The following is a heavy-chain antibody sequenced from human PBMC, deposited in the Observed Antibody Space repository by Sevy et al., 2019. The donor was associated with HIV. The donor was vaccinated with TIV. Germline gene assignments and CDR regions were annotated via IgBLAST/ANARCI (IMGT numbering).Heavy chain of an antibody. V-gene: IGHV3-21*01. D-gene: IGHD3-10*01. CDR3: ASDRDGSGSSGGYGMDV. J-gene: IGHJ6*02. Sequence: GGSLRLSCVASGFTFSTWSMNWVRQAPGKGLEWVSLISSSSNYIYYADSVKGRFTISRDNAKHSLYLQMNSLRAEDTVVDYCASDRDGSGSSGGYGMDVWGQGTTVTVSS. CDR2: ISSSSNYI. CDR1: GFTFSTWS.